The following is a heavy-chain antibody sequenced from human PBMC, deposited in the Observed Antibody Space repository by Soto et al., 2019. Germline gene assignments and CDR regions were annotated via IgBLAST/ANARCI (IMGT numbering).Heavy chain of an antibody. CDR3: ATLRYGGNSSDY. CDR1: GGTFSSYA. J-gene: IGHJ4*02. Sequence: QVQLVQSGAEVKKPGSSVKVSCKASGGTFSSYAISWVRQAPGQGLEWMGGIILMLGSAKYAQKFQGRVTITADESTNTAYMELSRLRSEDTAVYYCATLRYGGNSSDYWGQGTLVTVSS. CDR2: IILMLGSA. V-gene: IGHV1-69*11. D-gene: IGHD2-21*02.